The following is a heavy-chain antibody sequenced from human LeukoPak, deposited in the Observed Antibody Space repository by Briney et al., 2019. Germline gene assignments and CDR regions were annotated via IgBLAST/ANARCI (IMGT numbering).Heavy chain of an antibody. CDR1: GGTFSSHA. J-gene: IGHJ4*02. V-gene: IGHV1-69*01. D-gene: IGHD5-24*01. CDR3: ATANRRRDGYNSGFWDY. CDR2: IIPIFDTA. Sequence: SVKVSCKASGGTFSSHAISWVRQAPEQGLEWMGGIIPIFDTANYAQKFQGRVTITADESTNTAYMELSSLRSEDTAVFYCATANRRRDGYNSGFWDYWGQGTLVTVSS.